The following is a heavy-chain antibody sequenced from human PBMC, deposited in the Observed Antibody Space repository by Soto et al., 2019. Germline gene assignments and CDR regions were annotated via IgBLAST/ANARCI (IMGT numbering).Heavy chain of an antibody. D-gene: IGHD6-19*01. CDR1: GYTFTSYG. CDR2: INAGNGNR. J-gene: IGHJ4*02. Sequence: QVQLVQSVAEVKKPGASVKVSCKASGYTFTSYGMHWVRQAPGQRLEWMGWINAGNGNRKYSQKFQGRVTITRDTSASTAYMELSSLRSEDTTVYYCARDLGGWTDYWGQGTLVTVSS. V-gene: IGHV1-3*01. CDR3: ARDLGGWTDY.